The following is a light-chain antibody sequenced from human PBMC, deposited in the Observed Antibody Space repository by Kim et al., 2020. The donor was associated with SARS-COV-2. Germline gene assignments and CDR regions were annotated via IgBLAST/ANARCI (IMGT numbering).Light chain of an antibody. CDR1: QGLGGW. CDR2: KTS. CDR3: QQYDSYSYT. Sequence: SASGGETVTITCRASQGLGGWLAWYQQKPGEAPNLLIYKTSILQSGVPSRFSGSISGAHFTLTITNLQPDDVATYYCQQYDSYSYTFGQGTKLEI. V-gene: IGKV1-5*03. J-gene: IGKJ2*01.